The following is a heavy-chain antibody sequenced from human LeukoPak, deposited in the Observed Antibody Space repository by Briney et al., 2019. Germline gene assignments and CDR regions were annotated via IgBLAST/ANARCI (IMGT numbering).Heavy chain of an antibody. D-gene: IGHD6-13*01. CDR2: IYSGGST. CDR1: GFTFSSYV. CDR3: ARGGPAAGRFDY. J-gene: IGHJ4*02. V-gene: IGHV3-66*01. Sequence: PGGSLRLSCAASGFTFSSYVMSWVRQAPGKGREWVSDIYSGGSTYYADSVKSRFTTSRDNSKNTRYLQMSSLRAEDTAVYYCARGGPAAGRFDYWGQGTLVTVSS.